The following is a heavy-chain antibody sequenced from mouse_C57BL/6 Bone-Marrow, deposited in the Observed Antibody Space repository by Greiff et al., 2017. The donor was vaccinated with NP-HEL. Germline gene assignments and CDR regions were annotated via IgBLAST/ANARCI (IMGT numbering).Heavy chain of an antibody. CDR2: IDPSDSYT. V-gene: IGHV1-50*01. CDR3: ARWDYGSSYFDY. J-gene: IGHJ2*01. D-gene: IGHD1-1*01. CDR1: GYTFTSYW. Sequence: VQLQQPGAELVKPGASVKLSCKASGYTFTSYWMQWVKQRPGQGLEWIGEIDPSDSYTNYNQKFKGKATLTVDTPSSTAYMQLSSLTSEDSAVYYCARWDYGSSYFDYWGQGTTLTVSS.